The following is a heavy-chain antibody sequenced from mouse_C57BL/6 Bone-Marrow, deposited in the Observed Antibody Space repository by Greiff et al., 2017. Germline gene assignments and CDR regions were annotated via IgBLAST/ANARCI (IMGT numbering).Heavy chain of an antibody. Sequence: QVQLQQPGAELVKPGASVKLSCKASGYTFTSYWMHWVKQRPGQGLEWIGMIHPNSGSTNYNEKFKSKATLTVDKSSSTAYMQLSSLTSEDSAVYYCARKGDGYHSWYFDVWGTGTTVTVSS. CDR3: ARKGDGYHSWYFDV. CDR1: GYTFTSYW. J-gene: IGHJ1*03. V-gene: IGHV1-64*01. D-gene: IGHD2-3*01. CDR2: IHPNSGST.